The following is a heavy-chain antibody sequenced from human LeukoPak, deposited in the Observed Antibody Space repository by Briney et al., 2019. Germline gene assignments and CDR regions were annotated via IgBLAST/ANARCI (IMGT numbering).Heavy chain of an antibody. J-gene: IGHJ6*03. Sequence: SETLSLTCTVSGGSISSYYWSWIRQPAGKGLEWIGRIYTSGSTNYNPSLKSRVTMSVDTSKNQFSLKLSSVTAADTAVYYCARGAGSYALYYYYYMDVWGKGTTVTISS. D-gene: IGHD3-16*01. CDR2: IYTSGST. V-gene: IGHV4-4*07. CDR1: GGSISSYY. CDR3: ARGAGSYALYYYYYMDV.